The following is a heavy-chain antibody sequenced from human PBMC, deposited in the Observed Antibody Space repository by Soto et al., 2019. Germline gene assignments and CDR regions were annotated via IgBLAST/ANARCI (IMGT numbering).Heavy chain of an antibody. CDR2: ISGSGGST. J-gene: IGHJ4*02. Sequence: GGSLRLSCAASGFTFSSYAMSWVRQAPGKGLEWVSAISGSGGSTYYADSVKGRFTISRDNSKNTLYLQMNSLRAEDTAVYYCAKRVNSYGDFGYYFDYWGQGTLVTVSS. V-gene: IGHV3-23*01. CDR3: AKRVNSYGDFGYYFDY. CDR1: GFTFSSYA. D-gene: IGHD4-17*01.